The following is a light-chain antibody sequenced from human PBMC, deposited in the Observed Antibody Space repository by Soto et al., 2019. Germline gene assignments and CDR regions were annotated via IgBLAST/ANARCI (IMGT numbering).Light chain of an antibody. CDR1: ESIANY. V-gene: IGKV1-39*01. J-gene: IGKJ2*01. Sequence: DIQMTQYPSSLSASVGDRVTITCRASESIANYVNWYQQKPGKAPNLLIYAASTLQTGVPSRFSGSGSGTDFTLTISSLQTEDFATYFCQQSYISPYTFGQGTKLDI. CDR2: AAS. CDR3: QQSYISPYT.